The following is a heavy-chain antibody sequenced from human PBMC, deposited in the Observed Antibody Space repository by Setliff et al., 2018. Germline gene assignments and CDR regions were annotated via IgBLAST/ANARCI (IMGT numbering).Heavy chain of an antibody. CDR1: GGTFSSYA. V-gene: IGHV1-2*04. J-gene: IGHJ3*01. D-gene: IGHD3-16*01. CDR2: INPKTGGT. Sequence: ASVKVSCKISGGTFSSYAISWVRQAPGQGLEWMGWINPKTGGTNLAQKFQGWVSMTRDTSITTAYMELSRLTSDDMAVYFCARSDHLVVDGFDVWGQGTMVTVSS. CDR3: ARSDHLVVDGFDV.